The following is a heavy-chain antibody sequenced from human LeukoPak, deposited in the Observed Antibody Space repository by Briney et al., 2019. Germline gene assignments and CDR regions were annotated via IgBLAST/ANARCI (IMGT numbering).Heavy chain of an antibody. V-gene: IGHV1-2*02. CDR1: GYTFTGYY. D-gene: IGHD4-11*01. CDR3: ASKLRSYSNPLGDAFDI. CDR2: INPNSGGT. J-gene: IGHJ3*02. Sequence: EASVKVSCKASGYTFTGYYMHWVRQAPGQGLEWMGWINPNSGGTNYAQKFQGRVTMTRDTSISTAYMELSRLRSDDTAVYYCASKLRSYSNPLGDAFDIWGQGTMVTVSS.